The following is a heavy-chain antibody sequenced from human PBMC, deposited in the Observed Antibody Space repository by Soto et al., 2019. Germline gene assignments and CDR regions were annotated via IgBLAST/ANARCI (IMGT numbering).Heavy chain of an antibody. CDR2: INAGNGNT. Sequence: ASVKVSCKASGYTFTSYAMHWVRQAPGQRLEWMGWINAGNGNTKYSQKFQGRVTITRDTSASTAYMELSSLRSEDTAVYYCARSIVVVTAVDYWGQGTLLTVSS. CDR3: ARSIVVVTAVDY. J-gene: IGHJ4*02. CDR1: GYTFTSYA. V-gene: IGHV1-3*01. D-gene: IGHD2-21*02.